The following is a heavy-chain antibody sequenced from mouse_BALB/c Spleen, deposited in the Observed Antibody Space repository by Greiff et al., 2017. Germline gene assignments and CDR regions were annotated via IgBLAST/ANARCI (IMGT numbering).Heavy chain of an antibody. CDR1: GFTFSSFG. Sequence: EVKVVESGGGLVQPGGSRKLSCAASGFTFSSFGMHWVRQAPEKGLEWVAYISSGSSTIYYADTVKGRFTISRDNPKNTLFLQMTSLRSEDTAMYYCARSYYYGSSHYYAMDYWGQGTSVTVSS. CDR2: ISSGSSTI. J-gene: IGHJ4*01. D-gene: IGHD1-1*01. CDR3: ARSYYYGSSHYYAMDY. V-gene: IGHV5-17*02.